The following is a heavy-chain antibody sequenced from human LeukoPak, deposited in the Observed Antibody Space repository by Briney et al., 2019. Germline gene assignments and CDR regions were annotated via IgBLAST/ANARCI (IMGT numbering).Heavy chain of an antibody. CDR3: ARGQRAAAGFDY. Sequence: PGGSLRLSCAASGFTVSTNYMSWVRQAPGKGLEWVSVIYSGGSTYYADSVKGRFTISRDNSKNTLYLQMNSLRAGDTAVYYCARGQRAAAGFDYWGQGTLVTVSS. CDR1: GFTVSTNY. J-gene: IGHJ4*02. V-gene: IGHV3-66*01. CDR2: IYSGGST. D-gene: IGHD6-13*01.